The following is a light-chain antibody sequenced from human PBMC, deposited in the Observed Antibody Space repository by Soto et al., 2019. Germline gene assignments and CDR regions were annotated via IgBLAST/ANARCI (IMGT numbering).Light chain of an antibody. CDR2: EVS. CDR1: SSDVGAYNY. CDR3: ISHTSSGTYV. Sequence: QSALTQPASVSGSPGQSITISCTGTSSDVGAYNYVAWYQQHPGKVPKLMIFEVSNRPSGVSNRFSGSKSGNTASLTISGLQAEDEADYYCISHTSSGTYVFGRGTQLTVL. V-gene: IGLV2-14*01. J-gene: IGLJ1*01.